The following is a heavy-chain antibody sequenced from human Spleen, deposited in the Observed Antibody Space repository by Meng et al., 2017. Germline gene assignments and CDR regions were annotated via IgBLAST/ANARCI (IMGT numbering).Heavy chain of an antibody. V-gene: IGHV1-18*01. CDR2: ISAYNGNT. CDR1: GYTFTSYG. J-gene: IGHJ4*02. CDR3: VRDEDISAAGKLFGDY. Sequence: ASVKVSCKASGYTFTSYGISWVRQAPGQGLEWMGWISAYNGNTNYAQKFQGRVTMTRDTSISTTYMELSRLRSDDTAVYYCVRDEDISAAGKLFGDYWGQGTLGTVSS. D-gene: IGHD6-13*01.